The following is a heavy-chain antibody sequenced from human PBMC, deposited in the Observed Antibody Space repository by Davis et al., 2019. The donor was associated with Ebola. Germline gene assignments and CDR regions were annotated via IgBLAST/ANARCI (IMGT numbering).Heavy chain of an antibody. V-gene: IGHV3-23*01. CDR2: ISGSGGST. Sequence: GESLKISCAASGFTFSSYAMSWVRQAPGKGLEWVSAISGSGGSTYYADSVKGRFTISRDNSKNTLYLQMNSLRAEDTAVYYCAKEGHIVATIPAYWGQGTLVTVSS. J-gene: IGHJ4*02. CDR1: GFTFSSYA. D-gene: IGHD5-12*01. CDR3: AKEGHIVATIPAY.